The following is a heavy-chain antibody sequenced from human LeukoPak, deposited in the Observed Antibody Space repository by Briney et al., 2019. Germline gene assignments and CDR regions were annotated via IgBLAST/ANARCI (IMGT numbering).Heavy chain of an antibody. CDR2: INPNSGGT. V-gene: IGHV1-2*02. CDR1: GYTFTSYY. CDR3: ARVWSSNYDFDY. Sequence: ASVKVSCKASGYTFTSYYMHWVRQAPGQGLEWMGWINPNSGGTNYAQKFQGRVTMTRDTSISTAYMELSRLRSDDTAVYYCARVWSSNYDFDYWGQGTLVTVSS. J-gene: IGHJ4*02. D-gene: IGHD4-11*01.